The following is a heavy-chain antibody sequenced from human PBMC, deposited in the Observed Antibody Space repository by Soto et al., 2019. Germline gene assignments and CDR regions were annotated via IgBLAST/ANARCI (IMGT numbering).Heavy chain of an antibody. CDR1: GGSISSYY. CDR3: ARSLKLSNWFDP. CDR2: IYYSGST. Sequence: SETLSLTCTVSGGSISSYYWSWIRQPPGKGLEWIGYIYYSGSTNYNPSLKSRVTISVDTSKNQFSLKLSSVTAADTAVYYCARSLKLSNWFDPWGQGTLVTVSS. D-gene: IGHD1-7*01. V-gene: IGHV4-59*01. J-gene: IGHJ5*02.